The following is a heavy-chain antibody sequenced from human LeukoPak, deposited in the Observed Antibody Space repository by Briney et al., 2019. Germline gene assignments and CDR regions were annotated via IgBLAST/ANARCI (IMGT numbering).Heavy chain of an antibody. D-gene: IGHD4-11*01. J-gene: IGHJ4*02. CDR2: IIPIFGTA. V-gene: IGHV1-69*01. CDR1: GGTFSSYA. CDR3: ARSNDYSNEVVPYYFDY. Sequence: SVKVSCKASGGTFSSYAISWVRQAPGQGLEWMGGIIPIFGTANYAQKFQGRCTITADESTSTAYMELSSLRSEDTAVYYCARSNDYSNEVVPYYFDYWGQGTLVTVSS.